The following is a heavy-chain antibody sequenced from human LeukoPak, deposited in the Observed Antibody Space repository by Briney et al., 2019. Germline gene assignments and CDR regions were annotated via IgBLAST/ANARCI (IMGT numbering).Heavy chain of an antibody. CDR3: ARDRAGDDSVVRLDY. Sequence: SETLSLTCSVTGASTQNYYWSWIRQPAGRGLEWIGRIYSLGMTDYNPSLTSRVTMSVDTSKNQFSLTLRSVTAADTAVYYCARDRAGDDSVVRLDYWGQGILVTVSS. V-gene: IGHV4-4*07. D-gene: IGHD2-15*01. CDR1: GASTQNYY. CDR2: IYSLGMT. J-gene: IGHJ4*02.